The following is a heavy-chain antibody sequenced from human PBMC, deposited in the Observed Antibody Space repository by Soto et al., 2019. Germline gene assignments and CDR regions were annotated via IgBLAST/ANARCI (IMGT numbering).Heavy chain of an antibody. CDR3: ARVFMEVDYYDSSGYYGTFFDY. V-gene: IGHV4-34*01. Sequence: PSETLSLTCAVYGGSFSGYYWSWIRQPPGKGLEWIGEINHSGSTNYNPSLKSRVTISVDTSKNQFSLKLSSVTAADTAVYYCARVFMEVDYYDSSGYYGTFFDYWGQGTLVTVSS. CDR1: GGSFSGYY. J-gene: IGHJ4*02. CDR2: INHSGST. D-gene: IGHD3-22*01.